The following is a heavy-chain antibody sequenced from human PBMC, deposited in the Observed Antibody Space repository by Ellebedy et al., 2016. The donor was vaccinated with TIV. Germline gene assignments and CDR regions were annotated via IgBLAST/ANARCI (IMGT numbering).Heavy chain of an antibody. CDR1: GFTFSSYG. V-gene: IGHV3-30*02. Sequence: GESLKIPCAASGFTFSSYGIHCVRRAPGKGLEWVAAIGYDGSKKSYADSVKGRITISRDNSKNTVDLQMNRLRAEDTAVYYCAKRAQISSHGLDIWGQGTMVTVSS. D-gene: IGHD4-17*01. CDR3: AKRAQISSHGLDI. CDR2: IGYDGSKK. J-gene: IGHJ3*02.